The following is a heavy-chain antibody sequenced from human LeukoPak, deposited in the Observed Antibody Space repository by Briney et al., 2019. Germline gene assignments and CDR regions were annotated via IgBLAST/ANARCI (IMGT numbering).Heavy chain of an antibody. J-gene: IGHJ4*02. Sequence: GGSLRLSCAASGFNFSNFDVHWVRQAPGKGREGVAFISSDGRKINYADSVKGRFTISGDNSKNTLYLQMNSLRPEDTAVYYCANLPGSDRPDYWGQGNLVTVSS. CDR3: ANLPGSDRPDY. V-gene: IGHV3-30*02. D-gene: IGHD7-27*01. CDR2: ISSDGRKI. CDR1: GFNFSNFD.